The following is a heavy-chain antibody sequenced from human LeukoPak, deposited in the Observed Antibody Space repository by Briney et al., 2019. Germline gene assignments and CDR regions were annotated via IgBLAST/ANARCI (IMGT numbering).Heavy chain of an antibody. CDR1: GGTFSSYA. V-gene: IGHV1-69*04. Sequence: SVKVSCKASGGTFSSYAISWVRQAPGQGLEWMGRIIPILGIANYAQKFQGRVTITADKSTSTAYMELSSLRSEDTAVYYCARALTYYYDSSGHLDYWGQGTLVTVSS. J-gene: IGHJ4*02. D-gene: IGHD3-22*01. CDR2: IIPILGIA. CDR3: ARALTYYYDSSGHLDY.